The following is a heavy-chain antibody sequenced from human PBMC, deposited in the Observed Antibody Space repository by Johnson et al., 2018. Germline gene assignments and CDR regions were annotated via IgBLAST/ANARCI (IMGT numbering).Heavy chain of an antibody. CDR3: ARITPAAGNVGYFQD. J-gene: IGHJ1*01. V-gene: IGHV4-34*01. CDR1: GGSFSGYY. Sequence: QVQLQQWGAGLLKPSETLSLTCAVYGGSFSGYYWSWIRQPPGTGLEWIGEINHSGSTNYNPSLKSRVTRSVETAKNQFPRKLSPVTAADPAVYYCARITPAAGNVGYFQDWGQGTLVTVSS. D-gene: IGHD6-13*01. CDR2: INHSGST.